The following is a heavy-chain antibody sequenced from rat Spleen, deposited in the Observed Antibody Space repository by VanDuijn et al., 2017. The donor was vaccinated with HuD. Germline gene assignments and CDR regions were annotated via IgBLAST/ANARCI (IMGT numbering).Heavy chain of an antibody. J-gene: IGHJ1*01. CDR3: ARTGGPYYWYFDF. D-gene: IGHD1-11*01. V-gene: IGHV5-25*01. Sequence: EVQLVESDGGLVQPGRSLKLSCAASGFTFSNYYMAWVRQAPPKGLKWVASISPSGNYTFYRDSVKGRFTISRDNAKSTLYLQMDSLRSEDTATYYCARTGGPYYWYFDFWGPGTMVTVSS. CDR2: ISPSGNYT. CDR1: GFTFSNYY.